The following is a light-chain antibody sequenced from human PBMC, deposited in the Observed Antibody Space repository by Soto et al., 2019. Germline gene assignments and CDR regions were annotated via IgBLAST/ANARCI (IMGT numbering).Light chain of an antibody. J-gene: IGLJ3*02. V-gene: IGLV2-14*01. CDR3: SSYSSSSTPWV. CDR2: EVT. CDR1: SSDVGGYNY. Sequence: QSALTQPASVSGSPEQSITISCTGTSSDVGGYNYVSWYQQHPGKAPKLIIYEVTNRPSGISNRFSGSKSGNTASLIISGLQAEDEADYYCSSYSSSSTPWVFGGGTKVTVL.